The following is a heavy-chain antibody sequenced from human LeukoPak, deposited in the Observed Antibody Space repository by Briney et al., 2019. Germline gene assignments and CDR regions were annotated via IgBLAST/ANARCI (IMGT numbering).Heavy chain of an antibody. CDR2: ISAYSGNT. D-gene: IGHD2-2*01. J-gene: IGHJ5*02. CDR3: ARDFIPYCSCTRCSWFHP. V-gene: IGHV1-18*01. Sequence: ASVKVSCKASGCTFSSYGISWGRQAPGQGLEWVGWISAYSGNTIYAQKLQGRVTMTTDTSTSTAYMELRSLISDDTAVYYCARDFIPYCSCTRCSWFHPWGQGTLVTVSS. CDR1: GCTFSSYG.